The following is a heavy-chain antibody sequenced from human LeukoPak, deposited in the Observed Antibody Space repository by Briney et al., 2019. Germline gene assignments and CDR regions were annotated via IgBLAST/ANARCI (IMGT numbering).Heavy chain of an antibody. Sequence: SETLSLTCTVSGGSISSISYYWGWIRQPPGKGLEWIGEINHSGSINYNSSLKSRVTISVDTSKNQFSLKLSSVTAADTAAYYCARRMGRMFGERYYYYHYMDVWGKGTTVTISS. CDR3: ARRMGRMFGERYYYYHYMDV. J-gene: IGHJ6*03. V-gene: IGHV4-39*07. CDR2: INHSGSI. CDR1: GGSISSISYY. D-gene: IGHD3-10*02.